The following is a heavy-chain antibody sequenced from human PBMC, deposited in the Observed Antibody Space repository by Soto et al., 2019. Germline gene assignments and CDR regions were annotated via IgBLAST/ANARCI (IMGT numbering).Heavy chain of an antibody. CDR2: VDPSDAYT. CDR3: PRHSSNPVAARAPFDP. J-gene: IGHJ5*02. Sequence: GGDVKISCQASGYGFTTRWISWVRQMPWKGLEWVGRVDPSDAYTDYSPSFRGHVIISVDRSVSTAYLEWSSLKASDSAIYYRPRHSSNPVAARAPFDPSGQGTRVTVSP. V-gene: IGHV5-10-1*01. CDR1: GYGFTTRW. D-gene: IGHD6-6*01.